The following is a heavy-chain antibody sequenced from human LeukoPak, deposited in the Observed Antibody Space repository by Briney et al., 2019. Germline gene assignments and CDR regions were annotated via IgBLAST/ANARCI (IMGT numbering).Heavy chain of an antibody. V-gene: IGHV3-66*01. CDR1: GFTVSSNY. CDR2: IYSGGST. D-gene: IGHD2-15*01. J-gene: IGHJ3*02. Sequence: PGGSLRLSCAASGFTVSSNYMSWVRQAPGKGLEWVSVIYSGGSTYYADSVKGRFTISRDKSKNTLYLQMNSLRAEDTAVYYCASETIIGYCSGGSCSTPKNAFDIWGQGTMVTVSS. CDR3: ASETIIGYCSGGSCSTPKNAFDI.